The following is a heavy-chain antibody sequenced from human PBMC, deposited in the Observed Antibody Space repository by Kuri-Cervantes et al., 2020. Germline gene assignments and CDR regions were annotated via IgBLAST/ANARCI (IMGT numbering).Heavy chain of an antibody. D-gene: IGHD3-10*01. CDR1: GFTFSDYS. V-gene: IGHV3-21*01. CDR3: ARAPGGYYYGMDV. J-gene: IGHJ6*02. Sequence: GESLKISCAASGFTFSDYSMNWVRQAPGKGLEWVSSISSSSSCIYYADSVKGRFTISRDNAKNSLYLQMNSLRAEDTAVYYCARAPGGYYYGMDVWGQGTTVTVSS. CDR2: ISSSSSCI.